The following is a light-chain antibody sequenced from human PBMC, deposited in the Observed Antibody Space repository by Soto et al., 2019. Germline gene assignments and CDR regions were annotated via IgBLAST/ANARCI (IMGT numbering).Light chain of an antibody. CDR1: QSVLYSSNNMNY. CDR2: WAS. Sequence: DTVMTQSPDPLAVSLGERATINCKSSQSVLYSSNNMNYLSWYQQKPGQPPKLLIYWASTRESGVPDRFSGSGSGTDFTLTISSVQAEDVAVYYCLQHYNTPPYSFGQGTKLEIK. V-gene: IGKV4-1*01. CDR3: LQHYNTPPYS. J-gene: IGKJ2*03.